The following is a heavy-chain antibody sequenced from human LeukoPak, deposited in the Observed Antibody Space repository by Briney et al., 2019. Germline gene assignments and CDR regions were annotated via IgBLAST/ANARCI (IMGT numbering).Heavy chain of an antibody. CDR3: AREGSSGSAYYYYYYMDV. Sequence: GGSLRLSCAASGFTFDDYAMHWVRQAPGKGLEWVSGIRWNSGSIGYADPVKGRFTISRANAKNSLPLQMNLRRAEDTAVYYCAREGSSGSAYYYYYYMDVWGKGTTVTVSS. V-gene: IGHV3-9*01. CDR2: IRWNSGSI. J-gene: IGHJ6*03. CDR1: GFTFDDYA. D-gene: IGHD3-10*01.